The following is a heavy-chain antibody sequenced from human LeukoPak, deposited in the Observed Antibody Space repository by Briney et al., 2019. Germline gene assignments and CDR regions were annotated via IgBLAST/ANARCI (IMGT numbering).Heavy chain of an antibody. CDR1: GFTFSSYE. V-gene: IGHV3-48*03. CDR3: AGYCSGGSCYLPPT. CDR2: ISSSGSTI. J-gene: IGHJ4*02. Sequence: PGGSLRLSCAASGFTFSSYEMNWVRQAPGKGLEWVSYISSSGSTIYYADSVKGRFTISRDSAKNSLYLQMNSLRAEDTAVYYCAGYCSGGSCYLPPTWGQGTLVTVSS. D-gene: IGHD2-15*01.